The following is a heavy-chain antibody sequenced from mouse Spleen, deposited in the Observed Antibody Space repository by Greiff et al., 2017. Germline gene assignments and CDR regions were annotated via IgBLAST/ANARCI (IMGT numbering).Heavy chain of an antibody. CDR2: ISSGSSTI. Sequence: EVHLVESGGGLVKPGGSLKLSCAASGFTFSDYGMHWVRQAPEKGLEWVAYISSGSSTIYYADTVKGRFTISRDNAKNTLFLQMTSLRSEDTAMYYCARDYDYDDAMDYWGQGTAVTVSS. CDR1: GFTFSDYG. V-gene: IGHV5-17*01. D-gene: IGHD2-4*01. J-gene: IGHJ4*01. CDR3: ARDYDYDDAMDY.